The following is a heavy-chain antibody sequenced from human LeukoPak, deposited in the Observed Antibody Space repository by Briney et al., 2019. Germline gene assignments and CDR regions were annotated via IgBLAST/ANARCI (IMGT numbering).Heavy chain of an antibody. CDR3: ARGSPADDYGDYLPYDY. Sequence: GGSLRLSCAASGFTFSSYSMNWVRQAPGKGLEWVSSISSSSSYIYYADSVKGRFTISRDNAKNSLYLQMNSLRAEDAAVYYCARGSPADDYGDYLPYDYWGQGTLVTVSS. CDR2: ISSSSSYI. J-gene: IGHJ4*02. CDR1: GFTFSSYS. V-gene: IGHV3-21*01. D-gene: IGHD4-17*01.